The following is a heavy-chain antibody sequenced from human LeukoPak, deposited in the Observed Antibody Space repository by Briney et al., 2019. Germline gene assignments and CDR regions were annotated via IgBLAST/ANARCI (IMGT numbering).Heavy chain of an antibody. D-gene: IGHD2-2*01. J-gene: IGHJ5*02. Sequence: SETLFLTCTVSGGSISSYYWSWIRQPPGKGLEWIGYIYYSGSTNYNTSLKSRVTISVDTSKNQFSLKLSSVTAADTAVYYCARARYCSSTSCSVWRDWFDPWGQGTLVTVSS. V-gene: IGHV4-59*01. CDR1: GGSISSYY. CDR2: IYYSGST. CDR3: ARARYCSSTSCSVWRDWFDP.